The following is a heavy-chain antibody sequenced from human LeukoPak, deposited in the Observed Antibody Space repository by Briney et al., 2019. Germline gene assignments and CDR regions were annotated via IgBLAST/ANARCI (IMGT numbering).Heavy chain of an antibody. CDR3: ARGSDYGDYETLNY. J-gene: IGHJ4*02. CDR2: INHTGST. CDR1: GGSFSGYY. V-gene: IGHV4-34*01. Sequence: SETLSLTCAVYGGSFSGYYWSWIRQPPGKGLEWIGEINHTGSTNYNPSLKSRVTISVDTSKNQFSLNLSSVTAADTAVYYCARGSDYGDYETLNYWGQGTLVTVSS. D-gene: IGHD4-17*01.